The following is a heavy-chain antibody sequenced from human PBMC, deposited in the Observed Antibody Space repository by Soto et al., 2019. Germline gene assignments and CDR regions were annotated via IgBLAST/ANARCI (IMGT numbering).Heavy chain of an antibody. CDR2: IYYSGST. J-gene: IGHJ6*02. CDR3: ASDRSSGWDQGYGMDV. V-gene: IGHV4-59*01. D-gene: IGHD6-19*01. CDR1: GGSISTYY. Sequence: PSEILSLTCTVSGGSISTYYWSWIRQPPGKGLEWIGYIYYSGSTSYNPSLKSRVTISVDTSKNQSSLKLRSVTAADTAVYYCASDRSSGWDQGYGMDVWGQGTTVTVSS.